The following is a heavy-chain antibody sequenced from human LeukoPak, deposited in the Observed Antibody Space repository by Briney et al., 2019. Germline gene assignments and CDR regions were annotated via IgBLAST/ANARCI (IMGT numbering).Heavy chain of an antibody. J-gene: IGHJ4*02. D-gene: IGHD3-3*02. CDR2: IRSSTSNI. Sequence: GGSLRLSCTASGFSFSDYSMNWVRQAPGKGLEWVSYIRSSTSNIFYAESVKGRFTVSRDNAKNSLYLHMNSLRAEDTAVYYCAXDXWHXGSGSGFFDYWGQGTLVTVSS. CDR1: GFSFSDYS. CDR3: AXDXWHXGSGSGFFDY. V-gene: IGHV3-48*01.